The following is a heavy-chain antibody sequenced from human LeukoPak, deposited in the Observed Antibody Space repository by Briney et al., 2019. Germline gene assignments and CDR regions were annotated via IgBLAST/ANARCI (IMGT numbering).Heavy chain of an antibody. D-gene: IGHD3-3*01. V-gene: IGHV4-59*01. CDR3: ARGDDFWSGYPL. CDR1: GGSISSYY. CDR2: IYYSGST. Sequence: SETLSLTCTVSGGSISSYYWSWIRQPPGKGVEWIGYIYYSGSTNYNPSLKSRVTISVDTSKNQFSLKLSSVTAADTAVYYCARGDDFWSGYPLWGQGTLVTVSS. J-gene: IGHJ4*02.